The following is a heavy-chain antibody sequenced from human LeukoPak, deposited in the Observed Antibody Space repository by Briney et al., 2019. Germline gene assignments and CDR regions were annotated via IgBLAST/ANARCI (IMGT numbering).Heavy chain of an antibody. CDR2: ISAHNGNT. V-gene: IGHV1-18*01. CDR1: GYTFTSYG. J-gene: IGHJ5*02. Sequence: WASVKVSCKASGYTFTSYGISWVRQAPGQGLEWMGWISAHNGNTNYAQKLQGRVTMTTDTSTSTAYMELRSLRSDDTAVYYCARDHPNYYDSSGYRGDWFDPWGQGTLVTVSS. D-gene: IGHD3-22*01. CDR3: ARDHPNYYDSSGYRGDWFDP.